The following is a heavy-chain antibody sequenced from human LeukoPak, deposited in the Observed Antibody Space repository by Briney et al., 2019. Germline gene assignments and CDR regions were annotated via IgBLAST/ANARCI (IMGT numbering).Heavy chain of an antibody. CDR2: IYYSGST. D-gene: IGHD6-13*01. V-gene: IGHV4-59*01. CDR1: GGSISSYY. CDR3: ARDLRSIAADWFDP. Sequence: SETLSLICTVSGGSISSYYWSWIRQPPGKGLEWIGYIYYSGSTNYNPSLKSRVTISVDPSKNQFSLKLSSVTAADTAVYYCARDLRSIAADWFDPWGQGTLVTVSS. J-gene: IGHJ5*02.